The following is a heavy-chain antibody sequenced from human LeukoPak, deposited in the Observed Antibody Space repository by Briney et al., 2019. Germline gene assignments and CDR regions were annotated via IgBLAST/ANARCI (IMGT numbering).Heavy chain of an antibody. CDR3: ARVNRGDAFDI. V-gene: IGHV3-33*01. D-gene: IGHD3-16*02. CDR1: GFTFSSYG. J-gene: IGHJ3*02. CDR2: IWYDGRNK. Sequence: GGSLRLSRAASGFTFSSYGMHWVRQAPGKGLEWGAVIWYDGRNKFYADSLKGRFTISRDNSKNTLYLQMNSLRAEDTAVYYCARVNRGDAFDIWGQGTLVTVSS.